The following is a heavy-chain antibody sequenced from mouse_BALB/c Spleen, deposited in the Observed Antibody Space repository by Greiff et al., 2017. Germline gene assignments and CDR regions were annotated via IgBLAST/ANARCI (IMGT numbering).Heavy chain of an antibody. Sequence: DVMLVESGGGLVQPGGSRKLSCAASGFPFSDYGMAWVRQAPGKGPEWVAFISNLAYSIYYADTVTGRFTISRENAKNTLYLEMSSLRSEDTAMYYCARVPHYYGYLYAMDYWGQGTSVTVSS. D-gene: IGHD1-2*01. CDR2: ISNLAYSI. V-gene: IGHV5-15*02. CDR3: ARVPHYYGYLYAMDY. CDR1: GFPFSDYG. J-gene: IGHJ4*01.